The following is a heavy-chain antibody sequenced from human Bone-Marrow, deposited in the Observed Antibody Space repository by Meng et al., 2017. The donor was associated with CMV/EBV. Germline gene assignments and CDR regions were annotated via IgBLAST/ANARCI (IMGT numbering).Heavy chain of an antibody. Sequence: ASVKVSCKASGYTFTGYYMHWVRQAPGQGLEWMGWINPNSGGTNYAQKFQGRVTMTRDTSISTAYMELSRLRSDDTAVYYCAPRAPVDFWSGSPPAGFVDIWGQGTMVTVSS. D-gene: IGHD3-3*01. V-gene: IGHV1-2*02. CDR3: APRAPVDFWSGSPPAGFVDI. J-gene: IGHJ3*02. CDR2: INPNSGGT. CDR1: GYTFTGYY.